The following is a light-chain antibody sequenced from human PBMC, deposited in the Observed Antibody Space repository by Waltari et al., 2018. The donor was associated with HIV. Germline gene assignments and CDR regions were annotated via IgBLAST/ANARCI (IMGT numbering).Light chain of an antibody. J-gene: IGLJ1*01. Sequence: QSVLTQPPSASGTPGQRVTIFGSGTSSNIEKNTVNGYKQFPGTTPKVAIYSSNQRPSGVPDRFSGARSGTSASLAISGLQSEDEAHYYCAAWDDSLDGYVFGPGTEVTVL. CDR3: AAWDDSLDGYV. CDR2: SSN. V-gene: IGLV1-44*01. CDR1: SSNIEKNT.